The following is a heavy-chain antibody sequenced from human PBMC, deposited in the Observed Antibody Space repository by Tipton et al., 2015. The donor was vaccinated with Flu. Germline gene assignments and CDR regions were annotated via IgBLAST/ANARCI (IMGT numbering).Heavy chain of an antibody. CDR1: GFTFSSYA. J-gene: IGHJ6*02. CDR3: ARTVEGFGVAIGYYYYAMDV. CDR2: ISSNGGTT. V-gene: IGHV3-64*01. Sequence: VQLVQSGGGLVQPGGSLRLSCAASGFTFSSYAMHWVRQAPGKGLEYVSAISSNGGTTDYANSVKGRFTISRDNSKNTLYLRMGSLRPEDMAVYYCARTVEGFGVAIGYYYYAMDVWGHGTTVTVSS. D-gene: IGHD3-3*01.